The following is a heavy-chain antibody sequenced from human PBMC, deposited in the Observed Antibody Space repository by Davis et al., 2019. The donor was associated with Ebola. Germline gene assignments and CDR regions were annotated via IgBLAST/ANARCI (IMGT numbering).Heavy chain of an antibody. CDR2: ITKGSDAI. D-gene: IGHD2-15*01. V-gene: IGHV3-48*01. Sequence: GESLKISCAASGFLFSDYSLNWVRQAPGKGLEWVTYITKGSDAIHYADSVKGRFTVSRDNAKNSLFLQMNSLRAEDTAVYYCARDDRYCSGGSCYTDLVDYWGQGTLVTVSS. CDR3: ARDDRYCSGGSCYTDLVDY. CDR1: GFLFSDYS. J-gene: IGHJ4*02.